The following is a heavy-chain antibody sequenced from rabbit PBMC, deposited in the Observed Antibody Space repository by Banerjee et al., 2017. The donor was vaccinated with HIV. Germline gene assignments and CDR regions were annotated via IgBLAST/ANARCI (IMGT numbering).Heavy chain of an antibody. D-gene: IGHD2-1*01. CDR3: ARVDDYGDL. CDR2: IYTGSSGTT. V-gene: IGHV1S40*01. J-gene: IGHJ4*01. Sequence: QSLEESGGDLVKPGASLTLTCKASGIDFSSYYYMSWVRQAPGKGLEWIGTIYTGSSGTTYYASWAKGRFTISKTSSTTVTLQMTSLTAADTATYFCARVDDYGDLWGPGTLVTVS. CDR1: GIDFSSYYY.